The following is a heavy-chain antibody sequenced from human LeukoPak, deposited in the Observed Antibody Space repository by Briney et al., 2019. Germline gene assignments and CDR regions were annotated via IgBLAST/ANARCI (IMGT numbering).Heavy chain of an antibody. J-gene: IGHJ4*02. V-gene: IGHV1-69*04. Sequence: SVKVSCKASGYTFSGTGWYLYWVRQAPGQGLEWMGRIIPILANYAQKFQGRVTITADKSTSTAYMELSSLRSEDTAVYYCARGHSGYDSIYWGQGALVTVSS. D-gene: IGHD5-12*01. CDR3: ARGHSGYDSIY. CDR2: IIPILA. CDR1: GYTFSGTGW.